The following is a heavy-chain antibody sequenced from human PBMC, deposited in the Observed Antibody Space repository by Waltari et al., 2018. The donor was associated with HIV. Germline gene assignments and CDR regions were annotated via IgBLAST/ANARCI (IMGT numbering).Heavy chain of an antibody. D-gene: IGHD3-16*01. Sequence: QITLKESGPTLVKPTQTLTLTCTFSGFSLSTSGVGVGWIRQPPGKALEWLAIIYWDDNKRYSPSLKNRLTITKDTSKNQVVLTMTNMDPVDTATYFCAHRGVWGRGDWYFDLWGRGTLVTVSS. CDR1: GFSLSTSGVG. J-gene: IGHJ2*01. V-gene: IGHV2-5*02. CDR3: AHRGVWGRGDWYFDL. CDR2: IYWDDNK.